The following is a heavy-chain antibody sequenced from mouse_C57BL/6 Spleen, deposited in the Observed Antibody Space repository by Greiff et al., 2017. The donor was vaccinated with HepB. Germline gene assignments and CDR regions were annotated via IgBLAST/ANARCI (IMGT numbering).Heavy chain of an antibody. CDR3: AREGGTTVVRYCDV. Sequence: VQLQQSGAELARPGASVKLSCKASGYTFTSYGISWVKQRTGQGLEWIGEIYPRSGNTYYNEKFKGKATLTADKSSSTAYMELRSLTSEDSAVYFCAREGGTTVVRYCDVWGTGTTVTVSA. V-gene: IGHV1-81*01. J-gene: IGHJ1*03. D-gene: IGHD1-1*01. CDR1: GYTFTSYG. CDR2: IYPRSGNT.